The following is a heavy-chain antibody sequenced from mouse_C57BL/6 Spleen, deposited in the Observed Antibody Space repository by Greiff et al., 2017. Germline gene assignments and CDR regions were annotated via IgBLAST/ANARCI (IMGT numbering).Heavy chain of an antibody. CDR2: INPNNGGT. CDR1: GYTFTDYY. CDR3: AMGRYPFYAMDY. D-gene: IGHD1-1*01. J-gene: IGHJ4*01. V-gene: IGHV1-26*01. Sequence: EVQLQQSGPELVKPGASVKISCKASGYTFTDYYMNWVKQSHGKSLEWIGDINPNNGGTSYNQKFKGKATLTVDKSSSTAYMELRSLTSEDSAVDYCAMGRYPFYAMDYWGQGTSVTVSS.